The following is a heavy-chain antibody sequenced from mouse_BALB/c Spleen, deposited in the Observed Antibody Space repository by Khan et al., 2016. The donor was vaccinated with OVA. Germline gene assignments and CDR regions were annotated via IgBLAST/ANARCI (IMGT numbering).Heavy chain of an antibody. V-gene: IGHV5-6*01. D-gene: IGHD4-1*01. CDR2: ISSGGNYT. CDR1: GFSFSSYS. Sequence: EVELVESGGDLVKPGGSLKLSCAASGFSFSSYSMSWVRQTPDKRLEWVATISSGGNYTYYPDIVKGRFTISRYNAKHTLYLQMISLKSEDTAMYYCASHLTGSFAYWGQGTLVTVSA. CDR3: ASHLTGSFAY. J-gene: IGHJ3*01.